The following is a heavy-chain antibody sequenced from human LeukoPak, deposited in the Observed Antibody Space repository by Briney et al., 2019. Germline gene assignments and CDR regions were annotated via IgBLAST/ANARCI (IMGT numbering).Heavy chain of an antibody. CDR2: INPSGDST. CDR1: EYIFTTDY. D-gene: IGHD3-9*01. V-gene: IGHV1-46*01. Sequence: VASVKVSCKASEYIFTTDYIHWVRQAPGQGPEWMGTINPSGDSTTYAQNFQGRVTMTRDTSTSTVYMELSSLTSEDTAVYYCARDFLTGAGTFDYWGQGTLVTVSS. CDR3: ARDFLTGAGTFDY. J-gene: IGHJ4*02.